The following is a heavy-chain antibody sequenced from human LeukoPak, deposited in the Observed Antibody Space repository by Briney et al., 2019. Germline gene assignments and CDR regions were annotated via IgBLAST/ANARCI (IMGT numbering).Heavy chain of an antibody. D-gene: IGHD5-12*01. J-gene: IGHJ6*02. CDR2: IYYSGST. CDR3: ARVRVATIWDLYYYYYYGMDV. V-gene: IGHV4-61*01. Sequence: SETLSLTCTVSGGSVSSGSYYWSWIRQPPGKGLVWIVYIYYSGSTNYNPSLKSRVSISVDTSKNQLSLKLSSVTAAETAVYYRARVRVATIWDLYYYYYYGMDVRGQGTTVTVSS. CDR1: GGSVSSGSYY.